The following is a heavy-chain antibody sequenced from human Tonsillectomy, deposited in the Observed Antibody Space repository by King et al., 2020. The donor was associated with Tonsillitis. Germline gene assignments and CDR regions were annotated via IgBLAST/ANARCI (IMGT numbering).Heavy chain of an antibody. CDR3: SHRVNREHYYYMDV. V-gene: IGHV2-5*02. J-gene: IGHJ6*03. CDR2: IYWDGDK. CDR1: GFSISTSGVG. Sequence: ITLKESGPALVKPTQTLTLTCTCSGFSISTSGVGVAWVRQPPGKALEWLALIYWDGDKRYSPSLKTRLTITKDSSKNPVVLTMTNMDPVDAATYYCSHRVNREHYYYMDVWGKGTTVTVSS. D-gene: IGHD1-14*01.